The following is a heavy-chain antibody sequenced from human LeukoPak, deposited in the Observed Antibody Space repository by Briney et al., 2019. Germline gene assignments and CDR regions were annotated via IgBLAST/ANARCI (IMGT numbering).Heavy chain of an antibody. CDR2: INPDGSST. CDR1: GFSFSTSW. D-gene: IGHD1-26*01. V-gene: IGHV3-74*01. Sequence: GGSLRLSCAASGFSFSTSWMHWVRQAPGKGLVWVSRINPDGSSTNYADSVKGRFTISRDNAKNTLYLQMNSLRAEDTAVYYCARDSSGSYYGDDDWFDPWGQGTLVTVSS. J-gene: IGHJ5*02. CDR3: ARDSSGSYYGDDDWFDP.